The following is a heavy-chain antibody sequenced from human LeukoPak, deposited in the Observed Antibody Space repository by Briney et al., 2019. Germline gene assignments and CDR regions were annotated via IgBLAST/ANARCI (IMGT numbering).Heavy chain of an antibody. V-gene: IGHV1-69*04. J-gene: IGHJ4*02. CDR2: IIPIFGIA. CDR1: GGTFSSYA. D-gene: IGHD2-21*01. CDR3: AKVTEAYCGSECYDY. Sequence: SVKVSCKASGGTFSSYAISWVRQAPGQGLEWMGRIIPIFGIANYAQKFQGRVTITADKSTSTDYMELSSLRSEDTAEYYCAKVTEAYCGSECYDYWGQGTLVTVSS.